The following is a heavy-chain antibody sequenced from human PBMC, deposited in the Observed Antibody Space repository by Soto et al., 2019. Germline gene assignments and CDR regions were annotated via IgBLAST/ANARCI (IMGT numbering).Heavy chain of an antibody. CDR2: IYYSGST. CDR3: AREAVVPAAGYYYYYGMDV. Sequence: SETLSLTCTVSGGSISSGGYYWSWIRQHPGKGLEWIGYIYYSGSTYYNPSLKSRVTISVDTSKNQFSLKLSSVTAADTAVYYCAREAVVPAAGYYYYYGMDVWGQGTTVTVSS. D-gene: IGHD2-2*01. J-gene: IGHJ6*02. V-gene: IGHV4-31*03. CDR1: GGSISSGGYY.